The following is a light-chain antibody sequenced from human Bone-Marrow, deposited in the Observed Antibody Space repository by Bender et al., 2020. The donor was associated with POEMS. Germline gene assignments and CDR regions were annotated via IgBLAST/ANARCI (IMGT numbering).Light chain of an antibody. CDR2: DVS. CDR3: SSYAGGDTLV. J-gene: IGLJ3*02. Sequence: QSALAQPASASGSPGQSITISCSGASTAVYHYYYFSWYQQYAGKAPKLIIFDVSNRPSGVSDRFSGSKSGNTASLTVSGLQAEDEAHYYCSSYAGGDTLVFGGGTKLTVL. CDR1: STAVYHYYY. V-gene: IGLV2-8*01.